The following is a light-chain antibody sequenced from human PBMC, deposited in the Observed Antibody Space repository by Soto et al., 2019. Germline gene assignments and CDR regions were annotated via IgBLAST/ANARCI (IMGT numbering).Light chain of an antibody. J-gene: IGLJ1*01. V-gene: IGLV1-44*01. CDR2: SNS. Sequence: QSVLTHPPSVSGTPGHTVTITFSGSESNIGSNSVKWYQQFPGAAPKALIYSNSLRPSGIPNRFSGSRSGTSASLAISGLQPEDEADYYCAVWDDSLMGVFGPWTKVPVL. CDR3: AVWDDSLMGV. CDR1: ESNIGSNS.